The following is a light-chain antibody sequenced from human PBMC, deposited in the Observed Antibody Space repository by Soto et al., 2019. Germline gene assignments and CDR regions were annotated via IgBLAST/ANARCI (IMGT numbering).Light chain of an antibody. CDR2: EGS. CDR1: SSDVGSSNL. V-gene: IGLV2-23*01. CDR3: CSFARSSTSYV. Sequence: QSALTQPASVSGSPGQSITISCTGTSSDVGSSNLVSWYQQHPGKAPKLIIYEGSRRPSGVSGRFSGSMSGNTASLTISGRQAEDEADYYCCSFARSSTSYVFGTGTKLTVL. J-gene: IGLJ1*01.